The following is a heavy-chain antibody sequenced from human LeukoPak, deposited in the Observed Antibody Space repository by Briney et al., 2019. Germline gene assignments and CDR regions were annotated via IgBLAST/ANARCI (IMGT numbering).Heavy chain of an antibody. D-gene: IGHD3-9*01. V-gene: IGHV3-53*01. Sequence: GGSLRLSCAASGFTVSSNYMSWVRQAPGKGLEWVSVIYSGGSIYYADSVKGRFTISSDNSKNTLYLQMNSLRAEDTAVYYCAREGRYDILTGYIPPYYFDYWGQGTLVTVSS. J-gene: IGHJ4*02. CDR2: IYSGGSI. CDR3: AREGRYDILTGYIPPYYFDY. CDR1: GFTVSSNY.